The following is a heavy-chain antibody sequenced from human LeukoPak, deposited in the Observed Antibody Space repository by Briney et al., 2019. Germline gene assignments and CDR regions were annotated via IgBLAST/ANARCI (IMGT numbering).Heavy chain of an antibody. CDR1: GGTFSSYA. D-gene: IGHD3-3*01. V-gene: IGHV1-69*01. J-gene: IGHJ4*02. Sequence: SVKVSCKASGGTFSSYAISWVRQAPGQGLVWMGGIIPIFGTANYAQKFQGRVTITADESTSTAYMELSSLGSEDTAVYYCARGKSRYDFWSGYFDYWGQGTLVTVSS. CDR2: IIPIFGTA. CDR3: ARGKSRYDFWSGYFDY.